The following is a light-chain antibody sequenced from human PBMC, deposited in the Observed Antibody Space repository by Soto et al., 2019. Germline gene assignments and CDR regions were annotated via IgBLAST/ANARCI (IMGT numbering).Light chain of an antibody. Sequence: DIQMTQSPSSLSASVGDRVTITCRASQGISNWLAWYQQKSANAPKSLIYAASSLQSGVPARFSGSGSGKEFTLTISSLQAEDFATYFCQESYSTLAVSLGGGTKVDIK. CDR2: AAS. V-gene: IGKV1D-16*01. CDR1: QGISNW. CDR3: QESYSTLAVS. J-gene: IGKJ4*01.